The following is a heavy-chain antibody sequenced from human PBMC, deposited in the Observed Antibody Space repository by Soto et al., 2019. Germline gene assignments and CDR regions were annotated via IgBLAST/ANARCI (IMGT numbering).Heavy chain of an antibody. CDR2: INAGNGNT. J-gene: IGHJ4*02. CDR3: ARGESVVGDY. CDR1: GYTFTNFG. Sequence: GASVKVSCKASGYTFTNFGISWVRQAPGQRLEWMGWINAGNGNTKCSQKFQDRVTITRDTSASTAYMELSSLRSEDTAVYYCARGESVVGDYWGQGTPVTVSS. D-gene: IGHD2-15*01. V-gene: IGHV1-3*01.